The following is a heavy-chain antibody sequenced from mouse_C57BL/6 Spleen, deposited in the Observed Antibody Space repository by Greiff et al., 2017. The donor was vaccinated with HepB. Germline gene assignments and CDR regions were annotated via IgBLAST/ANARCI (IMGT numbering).Heavy chain of an antibody. J-gene: IGHJ3*01. CDR2: INPNNGGT. CDR3: ARFGGGAWFAY. CDR1: GYTFTDYY. D-gene: IGHD3-1*01. Sequence: EVQLQQSGPELVKPGASVKISCKASGYTFTDYYMNWVKQSHGKSLEWIGDINPNNGGTSYNQKFKGKATLTVDKSSSTAYMELRSLTSEDSAVYYCARFGGGAWFAYWGQGTLVTVSA. V-gene: IGHV1-26*01.